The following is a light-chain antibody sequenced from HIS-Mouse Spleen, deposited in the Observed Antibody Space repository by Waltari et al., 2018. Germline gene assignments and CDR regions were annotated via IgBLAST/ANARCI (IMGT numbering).Light chain of an antibody. Sequence: QSALTQPASVSGSPGQSITISCTATSSDAGRYNLVSRYQHHPGKAPKLMIYEGSKRPSGVSNRFSGSKSGNTASLTISGLQAEDEADYYCCSYAGSSTWVFGGGTKLTVL. CDR3: CSYAGSSTWV. V-gene: IGLV2-23*01. CDR1: SSDAGRYNL. CDR2: EGS. J-gene: IGLJ3*02.